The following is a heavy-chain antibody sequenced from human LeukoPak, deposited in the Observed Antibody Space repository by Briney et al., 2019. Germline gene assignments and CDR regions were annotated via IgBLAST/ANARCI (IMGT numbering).Heavy chain of an antibody. V-gene: IGHV4-59*01. CDR1: GDSISTYY. CDR2: MHYSGNT. D-gene: IGHD4-17*01. J-gene: IGHJ5*02. CDR3: VRDLDADYAIWFDP. Sequence: SETLSLTCTVSGDSISTYYWNWLRQPPGKGLEWVGYMHYSGNTKYNPSLKNRVTISLDTSKNQFSLKLSFVTDADTAVYYCVRDLDADYAIWFDPWGRGTLVTVS.